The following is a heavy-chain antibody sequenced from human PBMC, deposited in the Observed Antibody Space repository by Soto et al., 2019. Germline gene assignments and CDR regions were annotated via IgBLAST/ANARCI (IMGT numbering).Heavy chain of an antibody. D-gene: IGHD3-22*01. J-gene: IGHJ3*02. CDR2: IKPTGGST. CDR3: AKANLPYDSSGYSIEDAFDI. Sequence: ASVKVSCKASGYTFTSYYMHWVRQAPGQGLEWMGIIKPTGGSTTYAQKFQGRVTMTRDTSTSTVYMELSSLTSEDTAVYYCAKANLPYDSSGYSIEDAFDIWGQGTMVTVSS. V-gene: IGHV1-46*01. CDR1: GYTFTSYY.